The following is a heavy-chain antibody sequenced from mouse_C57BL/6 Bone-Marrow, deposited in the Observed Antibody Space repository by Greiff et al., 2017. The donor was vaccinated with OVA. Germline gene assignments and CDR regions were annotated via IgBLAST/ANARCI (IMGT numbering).Heavy chain of an antibody. CDR2: IDPSDSYT. V-gene: IGHV1-59*01. Sequence: QVQLQQPGAELVRPGTSVKLSCKASGYTFTSYWMHWVKQRPGQGLEWIGVIDPSDSYTNYTQKFKGKATLTVDTSSSTAYMQLSSLTSEDSAVYYCARPYSYYAMDYWGQGTSVTVSS. CDR3: ARPYSYYAMDY. D-gene: IGHD2-10*01. CDR1: GYTFTSYW. J-gene: IGHJ4*01.